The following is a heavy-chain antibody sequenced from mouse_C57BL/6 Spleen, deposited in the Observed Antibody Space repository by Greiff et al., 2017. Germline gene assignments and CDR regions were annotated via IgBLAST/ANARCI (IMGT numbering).Heavy chain of an antibody. D-gene: IGHD6-5*01. CDR2: IDPSDSET. V-gene: IGHV1-52*01. Sequence: QVQLQQPGAELVRPGSSVTLSCTASGYTFTSYWMHWVKQRPIQGLEWIGNIDPSDSETHYNQKFKDKATLTVDKSSSTAYMQLSSLTSEDSAVYYCASLSYFAYWGQGTMLTVSA. CDR1: GYTFTSYW. CDR3: ASLSYFAY. J-gene: IGHJ2*01.